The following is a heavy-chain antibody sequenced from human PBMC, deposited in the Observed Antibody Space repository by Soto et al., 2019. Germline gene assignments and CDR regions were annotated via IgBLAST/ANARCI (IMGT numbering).Heavy chain of an antibody. V-gene: IGHV1-8*01. Sequence: ASVKVSFKASGYTFSSFHINWVRQASGQGLEWMGWMNPNNGDTDYAQNFQARVTMTRDTSTSTAYMELTSLTFEDTAIYFCARGIDEGVDYWGQGTLVTVSS. CDR2: MNPNNGDT. CDR1: GYTFSSFH. CDR3: ARGIDEGVDY. J-gene: IGHJ4*02. D-gene: IGHD1-26*01.